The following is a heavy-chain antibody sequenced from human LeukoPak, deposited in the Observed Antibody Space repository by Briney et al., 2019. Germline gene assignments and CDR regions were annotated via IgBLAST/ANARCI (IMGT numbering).Heavy chain of an antibody. Sequence: ASVKVSCKASGYTFTSYDINWVRQATGQGLEWMGWMNPNSGNTGYAQKFQGRVTMTRNTSISTAYMELSSLRSEDTAVYYCARGTGRGWYYYYYGMDVWGQGTTVTVSS. J-gene: IGHJ6*02. CDR2: MNPNSGNT. CDR3: ARGTGRGWYYYYYGMDV. V-gene: IGHV1-8*01. CDR1: GYTFTSYD. D-gene: IGHD6-19*01.